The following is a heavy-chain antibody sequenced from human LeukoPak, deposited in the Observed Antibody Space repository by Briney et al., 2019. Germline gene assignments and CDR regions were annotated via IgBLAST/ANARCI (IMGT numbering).Heavy chain of an antibody. J-gene: IGHJ4*02. Sequence: TGRSLILSRAASGFTFSNYAMHWVRQAPGKGLEWVSVIYSGGSTYYADSVKGRFTISRHNSKNTLYLQMNSLRAEDTAVYYCARATGAVAGTFYWGQGTLVTVSS. D-gene: IGHD6-19*01. CDR3: ARATGAVAGTFY. V-gene: IGHV3-53*04. CDR1: GFTFSNYA. CDR2: IYSGGST.